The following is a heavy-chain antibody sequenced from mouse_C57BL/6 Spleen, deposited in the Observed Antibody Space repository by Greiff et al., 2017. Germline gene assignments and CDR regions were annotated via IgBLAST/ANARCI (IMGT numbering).Heavy chain of an antibody. D-gene: IGHD5-1*01. CDR1: GYTFTDYE. Sequence: QVQLQQSGAELVRPGASVTLSCKASGYTFTDYEMHWVKQTPVQGLEWIGAIDPETGGTDYNQKFKGKAILTADKSSSTAYMELRSLTSEDSAVYDCTRTGSNFFDDWGQGTTLTVSS. CDR2: IDPETGGT. J-gene: IGHJ2*01. V-gene: IGHV1-15*01. CDR3: TRTGSNFFDD.